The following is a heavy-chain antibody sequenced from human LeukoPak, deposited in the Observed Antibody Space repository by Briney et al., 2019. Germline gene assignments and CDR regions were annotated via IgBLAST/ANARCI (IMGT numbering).Heavy chain of an antibody. CDR1: GFIFSSYW. D-gene: IGHD1-26*01. Sequence: PGGSLRRSCAASGFIFSSYWMHWIRQAPGKGLVWLSRINSDGSSTTYADSVKGRFTISRDNAKNTLYLQMNSLRAEDTAVYYCARAIVGNDYWGQGTLVTVSS. CDR2: INSDGSST. CDR3: ARAIVGNDY. J-gene: IGHJ4*02. V-gene: IGHV3-74*01.